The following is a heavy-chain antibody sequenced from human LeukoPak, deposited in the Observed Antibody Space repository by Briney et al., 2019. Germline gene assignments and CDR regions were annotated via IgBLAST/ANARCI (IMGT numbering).Heavy chain of an antibody. D-gene: IGHD1-1*01. J-gene: IGHJ4*02. CDR2: INNSGDNT. Sequence: GGSLRLSCTASGVTFRSYAMNWVRQAPGKGLEWVSVINNSGDNTFSDSVKGRFTISRDNSKNMLYLQMSSLRGEDTAVYYCARSLKWNLVGFDYWGQGTLVTVSS. V-gene: IGHV3-23*01. CDR3: ARSLKWNLVGFDY. CDR1: GVTFRSYA.